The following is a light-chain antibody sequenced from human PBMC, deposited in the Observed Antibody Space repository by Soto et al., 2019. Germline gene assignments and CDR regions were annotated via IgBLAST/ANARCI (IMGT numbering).Light chain of an antibody. CDR1: QDISNY. V-gene: IGKV1-33*01. Sequence: DIQMTQSPSSLSASVGDRVTITCQASQDISNYLNWYQQKPGKAPKLLIYDASNLETGVPSRFSGSGSGTDFTFTISSLQPEDIATYYCQHCDSLPLPFGQGTRLEIK. CDR3: QHCDSLPLP. CDR2: DAS. J-gene: IGKJ5*01.